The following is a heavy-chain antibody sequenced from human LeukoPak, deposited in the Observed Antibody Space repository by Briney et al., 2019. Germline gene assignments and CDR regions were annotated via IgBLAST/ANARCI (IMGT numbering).Heavy chain of an antibody. Sequence: GGSLRLSCAASGFSFSSYYMSWVRQAPGKGLEWVANIKQDGSEKKYVDSVKGRFTISRDNAKNSLYLQMNSLRAEDTAAYYCARGNYGFDYWGQGTLVIVSS. CDR1: GFSFSSYY. J-gene: IGHJ4*02. CDR3: ARGNYGFDY. D-gene: IGHD1-7*01. CDR2: IKQDGSEK. V-gene: IGHV3-7*01.